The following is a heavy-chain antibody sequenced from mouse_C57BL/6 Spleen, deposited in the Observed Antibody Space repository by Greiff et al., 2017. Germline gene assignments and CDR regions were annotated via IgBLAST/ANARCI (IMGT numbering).Heavy chain of an antibody. D-gene: IGHD2-4*01. CDR2: INPSSGYS. CDR3: ARNYDDDAGFAY. V-gene: IGHV1-4*01. CDR1: GYTFTSYT. J-gene: IGHJ3*01. Sequence: QVQLQQSGAELARPGASVRMSCKASGYTFTSYTMHWVKQRPGQGLEWIGYINPSSGYSKYNQKFKDKATLTATKSSSTAYMQLSSLTSEDSAVYYCARNYDDDAGFAYWGQGTLVTVSA.